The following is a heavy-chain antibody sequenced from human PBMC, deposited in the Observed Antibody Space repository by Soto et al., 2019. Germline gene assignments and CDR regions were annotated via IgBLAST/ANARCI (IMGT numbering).Heavy chain of an antibody. D-gene: IGHD6-19*01. CDR1: GFTFSSYA. V-gene: IGHV3-23*01. CDR2: ISGSGGST. J-gene: IGHJ5*02. Sequence: GSLRLSCAASGFTFSSYAMSWVRQAPGKGLEWVSAISGSGGSTYYADSVKGRFTISRDNSKNSLYLQMNSLKTEATAVYYCITYFSLTGWSWGQGALVIVSS. CDR3: ITYFSLTGWS.